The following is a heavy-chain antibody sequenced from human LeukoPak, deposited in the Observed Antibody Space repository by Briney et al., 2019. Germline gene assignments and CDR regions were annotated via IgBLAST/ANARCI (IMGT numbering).Heavy chain of an antibody. CDR2: MNHSGSA. J-gene: IGHJ6*03. CDR3: ARNFYGHSNYYYYYYMDV. D-gene: IGHD2/OR15-2a*01. V-gene: IGHV4-34*01. CDR1: GGSISSYY. Sequence: SETLSLTCTVSGGSISSYYWSWIRQPPGKGLEWIGEMNHSGSANYNPSLKSRVTISVDTSKNQCSLRLSSVTAADTAVYYCARNFYGHSNYYYYYYMDVWGKGTTVTISS.